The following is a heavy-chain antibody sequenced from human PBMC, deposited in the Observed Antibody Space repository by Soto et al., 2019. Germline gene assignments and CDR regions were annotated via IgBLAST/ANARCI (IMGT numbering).Heavy chain of an antibody. J-gene: IGHJ4*02. Sequence: QITLKESGPTLVKPTQTLTLTCTFSGFSLSTSGVGVGWIRQPPGKALEWLALIYWDDDKRYSPSLKSRLTITKDTSKNQVVLTMTNMDPVDTATYYCARSWREEQEHPLFDYWGQGTLVTVSS. CDR3: ARSWREEQEHPLFDY. CDR1: GFSLSTSGVG. V-gene: IGHV2-5*02. CDR2: IYWDDDK.